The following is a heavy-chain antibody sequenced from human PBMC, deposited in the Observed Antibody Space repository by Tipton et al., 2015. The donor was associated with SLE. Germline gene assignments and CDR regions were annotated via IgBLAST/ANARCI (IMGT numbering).Heavy chain of an antibody. J-gene: IGHJ5*02. CDR1: GVTFSDNS. V-gene: IGHV3-11*04. D-gene: IGHD3-16*01. CDR3: AKDGGIWGRNNWFDP. CDR2: ISRTGSTV. Sequence: SLRLSCAASGVTFSDNSMSWIRRAPGKGLEWLSYISRTGSTVYYTDSVKGRFTISRDNTKNSLFLQMNSLRAEDTAMYYCAKDGGIWGRNNWFDPWGQGTLVTVSS.